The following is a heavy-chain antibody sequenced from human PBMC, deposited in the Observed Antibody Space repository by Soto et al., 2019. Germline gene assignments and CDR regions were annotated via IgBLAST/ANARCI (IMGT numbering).Heavy chain of an antibody. CDR2: INPMGGST. Sequence: QEQLVQSGAEVKEPGASVKVSCKASGYTFINYYIHWVRQAPGQGLEWMAIINPMGGSTNYAQEFQGRVTLTSDTSTSTVYIELSRLRFEDTALFYCARDLAAGDLWGQGTLVTVSS. V-gene: IGHV1-46*01. CDR3: ARDLAAGDL. J-gene: IGHJ5*02. D-gene: IGHD6-13*01. CDR1: GYTFINYY.